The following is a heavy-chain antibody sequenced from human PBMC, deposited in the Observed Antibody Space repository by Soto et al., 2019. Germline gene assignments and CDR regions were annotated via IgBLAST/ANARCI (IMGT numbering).Heavy chain of an antibody. J-gene: IGHJ4*02. V-gene: IGHV3-30*05. CDR3: ARGPFGVPTGSDY. D-gene: IGHD3-3*01. CDR1: GFTFRGLG. CDR2: ISYEGSNK. Sequence: GGSLSLSGAASGFTFRGLGMPWVRQAPGKGLVRGAVISYEGSNKYYADSVKGRFTISRANSKNTLYLQMNSLRAEDTAVYYCARGPFGVPTGSDYWGQGNLVTFST.